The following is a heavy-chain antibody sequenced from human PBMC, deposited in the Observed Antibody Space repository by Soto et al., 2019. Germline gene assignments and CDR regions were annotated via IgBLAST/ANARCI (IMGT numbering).Heavy chain of an antibody. Sequence: GCSLRLSCAASGDIFCSYGMHGVRKATGKGLEWVAGIWFDGSNKYYADSVKGRFTISRDNSRNTLYLQMNGLRAEDTAVYYCARDAKSVETTGGFDYWGQGTLVTVSS. J-gene: IGHJ4*02. CDR3: ARDAKSVETTGGFDY. V-gene: IGHV3-33*01. CDR2: IWFDGSNK. D-gene: IGHD1-26*01. CDR1: GDIFCSYG.